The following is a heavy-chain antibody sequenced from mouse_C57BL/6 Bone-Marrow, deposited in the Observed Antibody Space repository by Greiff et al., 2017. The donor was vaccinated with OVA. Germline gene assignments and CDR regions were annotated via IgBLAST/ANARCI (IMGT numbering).Heavy chain of an antibody. CDR1: GYTFTSYW. Sequence: VQLQQPGAELVKPGASVKLSCKASGYTFTSYWMHWVKQRPGQGLEWIGMIHPNSGSTNYNEKFKSKATLTVDKSSSTAYMQLSSLRSEDSAVYDCASYYYGSSYFDYWGQGTTLTVSS. D-gene: IGHD1-1*01. CDR3: ASYYYGSSYFDY. V-gene: IGHV1-64*01. CDR2: IHPNSGST. J-gene: IGHJ2*01.